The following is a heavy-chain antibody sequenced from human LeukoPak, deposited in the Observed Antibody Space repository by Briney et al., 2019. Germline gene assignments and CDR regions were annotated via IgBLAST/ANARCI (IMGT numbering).Heavy chain of an antibody. D-gene: IGHD4-17*01. J-gene: IGHJ4*02. CDR1: GFTFRSHA. CDR2: ISSSTSYI. Sequence: PGTSLRLSCATSGFTFRSHAMHWVRQSPGKGLEWVSSISSSTSYIYYADSVKGRFTISKDNAKNSLYLQMNSLRAEDTAVYYCARAGGSTVSHSDYWGQGTLVTVSS. V-gene: IGHV3-21*01. CDR3: ARAGGSTVSHSDY.